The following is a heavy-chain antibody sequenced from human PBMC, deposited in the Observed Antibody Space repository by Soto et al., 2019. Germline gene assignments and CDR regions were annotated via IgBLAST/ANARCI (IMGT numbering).Heavy chain of an antibody. V-gene: IGHV3-30*18. J-gene: IGHJ4*02. D-gene: IGHD3-16*01. CDR1: GFTFSSYG. CDR3: AKVGLDGGANFDY. CDR2: ISYDGSNK. Sequence: QVQLVESGGGVVQPGRSLRLSCAASGFTFSSYGMHWVRQAPGKGLEWVAVISYDGSNKYYADSVKGRFTISRENSKNTLYLQMNSLRAEDTAVYYCAKVGLDGGANFDYWGQGTLVTVSS.